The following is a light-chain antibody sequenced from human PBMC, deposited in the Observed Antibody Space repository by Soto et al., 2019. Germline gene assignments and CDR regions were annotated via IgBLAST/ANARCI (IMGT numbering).Light chain of an antibody. J-gene: IGKJ1*01. V-gene: IGKV3-20*01. CDR1: QSVSSTY. Sequence: EIVMTQSPATLSVSPGERATLSCRASQSVSSTYLAWYQQKPGQAPRLLIYGASSRATGIPDRFSGSGSGTDFTLTISRLEPEDFAVYYCQQYGFRTFGQGTKVDIK. CDR3: QQYGFRT. CDR2: GAS.